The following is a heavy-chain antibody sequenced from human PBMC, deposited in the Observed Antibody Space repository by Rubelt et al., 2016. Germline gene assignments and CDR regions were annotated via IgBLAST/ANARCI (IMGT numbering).Heavy chain of an antibody. CDR1: GGSISSSSYY. CDR2: IFYSGST. CDR3: ARSAGAVAVDY. Sequence: QLQLQESGPGLVKPSETLSLTCTVSGGSISSSSYYWGWIRQPPGKGLEWIGSIFYSGSTYYNPSLKSRVTISVDTSKNQFSLKLSSVTAADTAVYYCARSAGAVAVDYWGQGTLVTVSS. D-gene: IGHD6-19*01. V-gene: IGHV4-39*01. J-gene: IGHJ4*02.